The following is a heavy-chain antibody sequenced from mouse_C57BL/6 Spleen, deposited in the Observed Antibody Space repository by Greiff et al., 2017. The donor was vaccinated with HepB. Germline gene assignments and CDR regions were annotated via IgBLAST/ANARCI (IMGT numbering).Heavy chain of an antibody. CDR1: GYTFTSYW. Sequence: QVQLKQPGAELVKPGASVKLSCKASGYTFTSYWMHWVKQRPGQGLEWIGMIHPNSGSTNYNEKFKSKATLTVDKSSSTAYMQLSSLTSEDSAVYYGARLYYGNYEGTWFAYWGQGTLVTVSA. CDR2: IHPNSGST. D-gene: IGHD2-1*01. J-gene: IGHJ3*01. CDR3: ARLYYGNYEGTWFAY. V-gene: IGHV1-64*01.